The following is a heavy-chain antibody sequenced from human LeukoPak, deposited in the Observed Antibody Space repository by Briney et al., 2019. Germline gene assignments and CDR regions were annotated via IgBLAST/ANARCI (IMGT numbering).Heavy chain of an antibody. CDR1: GFTFSNFA. J-gene: IGHJ4*02. V-gene: IGHV3-23*01. CDR3: AKGRLQEGTVFRGVITPVDY. D-gene: IGHD3-10*01. CDR2: ISGSGDGT. Sequence: PGGSLRLSCATSGFTFSNFAMNWVRRAPGKGLEWVSTISGSGDGTYYADSVKGRFTISRDNSKNTLFLQMSSLSADDTALYYCAKGRLQEGTVFRGVITPVDYWRQGTLVTVTS.